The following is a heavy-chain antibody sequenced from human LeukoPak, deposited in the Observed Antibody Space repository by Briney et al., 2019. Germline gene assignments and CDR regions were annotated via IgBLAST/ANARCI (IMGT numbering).Heavy chain of an antibody. CDR3: AKDWGYCSGGSCYNDY. J-gene: IGHJ4*02. D-gene: IGHD2-15*01. CDR1: GFTFSGYA. V-gene: IGHV3-23*01. CDR2: ISGSGGST. Sequence: GGSLRLSCAASGFTFSGYAMSWVRQAPGKGLEWVSAISGSGGSTYYADSVKGRFTISRDNSKNTLYLQMNSLRAEDTAVYYCAKDWGYCSGGSCYNDYWGQGTLVTVSS.